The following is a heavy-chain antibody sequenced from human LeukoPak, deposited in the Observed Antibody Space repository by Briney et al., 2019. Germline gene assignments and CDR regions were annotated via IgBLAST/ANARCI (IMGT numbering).Heavy chain of an antibody. V-gene: IGHV4-34*01. CDR1: GGSFSGYY. Sequence: PSETLSLTCAVYGGSFSGYYWSWIRQPPGKGLEWIGEINHSGSTNYNPSLKSRVTISVDTSKNQFSLKLSSVTAADTAVYYCARGLHIRYDYVWGSYRYPPNWAFDYWGQGTLVTVSS. D-gene: IGHD3-16*02. CDR2: INHSGST. J-gene: IGHJ4*02. CDR3: ARGLHIRYDYVWGSYRYPPNWAFDY.